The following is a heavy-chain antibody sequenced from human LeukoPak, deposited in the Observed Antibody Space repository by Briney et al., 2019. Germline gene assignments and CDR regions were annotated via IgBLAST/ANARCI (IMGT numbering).Heavy chain of an antibody. CDR2: IYPGDSDT. V-gene: IGHV5-51*01. CDR1: GYSFTSYW. Sequence: GESLKISCKGSGYSFTSYWIGWVRQMPGKGLEWMGIIYPGDSDTRYSPSFQGQVTISADKSISTAYLQWSSLKASDTAIYYCARPGKDLPNAYSSTATYFDYWGQGTLVTVSS. J-gene: IGHJ4*02. D-gene: IGHD6-13*01. CDR3: ARPGKDLPNAYSSTATYFDY.